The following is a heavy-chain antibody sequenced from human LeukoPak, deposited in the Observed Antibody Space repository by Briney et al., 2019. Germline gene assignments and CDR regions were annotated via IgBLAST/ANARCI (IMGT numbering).Heavy chain of an antibody. CDR1: GGSFSGYY. CDR3: ARAYGDIDY. CDR2: INHSGST. V-gene: IGHV4-34*01. Sequence: SETLSLTCAVYGGSFSGYYWSWIRQPPGKGLEWIGEINHSGSTNYNPSLKSRVTISVDTSKYQFSLKLSSVTAADTAVYYCARAYGDIDYWGQGTLVTVSS. J-gene: IGHJ4*02. D-gene: IGHD4-17*01.